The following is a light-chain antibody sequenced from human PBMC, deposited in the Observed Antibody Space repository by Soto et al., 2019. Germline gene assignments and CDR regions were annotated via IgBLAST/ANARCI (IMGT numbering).Light chain of an antibody. CDR3: SSYTIRYTYV. CDR1: SCDIGPYNY. V-gene: IGLV2-14*01. CDR2: EVS. J-gene: IGLJ1*01. Sequence: QSALTQPASVSGSPGQSITISCTGTSCDIGPYNYVSWYQQHPGKAPEVLIYEVSHRPSGVSDRFSGSKSGNTASLTISGLQAEDEADYYCSSYTIRYTYVFGTGTKLTVL.